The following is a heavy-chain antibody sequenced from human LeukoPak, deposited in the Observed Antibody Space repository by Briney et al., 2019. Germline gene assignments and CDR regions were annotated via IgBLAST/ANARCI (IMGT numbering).Heavy chain of an antibody. Sequence: GASVKVSCKASGYTFTSYDINWVRQATGQGLEWMGWMNPNSGNTGYAQKFQGRVTITADTSTGTAYMEWSSLRSEDTAVYYCAREGEATYGMDVWGPGTTVTVS. CDR1: GYTFTSYD. J-gene: IGHJ6*02. CDR3: AREGEATYGMDV. CDR2: MNPNSGNT. V-gene: IGHV1-8*01. D-gene: IGHD5-24*01.